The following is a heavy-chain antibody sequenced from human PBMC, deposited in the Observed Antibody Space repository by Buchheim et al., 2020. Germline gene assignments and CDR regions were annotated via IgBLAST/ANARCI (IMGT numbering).Heavy chain of an antibody. V-gene: IGHV3-30*18. J-gene: IGHJ6*02. Sequence: QVQLVESGGGVVQPGRSLRLSCAASGFTFSSYGMHWVRQAPGKGLEWVAVISYDGSNKYYADSVKGRFTISRDKSKNTLYLQMNSLRAEDTAVYYCAKDRYSSSWYSQYYYYGMDVWGQGTT. CDR3: AKDRYSSSWYSQYYYYGMDV. CDR2: ISYDGSNK. CDR1: GFTFSSYG. D-gene: IGHD6-13*01.